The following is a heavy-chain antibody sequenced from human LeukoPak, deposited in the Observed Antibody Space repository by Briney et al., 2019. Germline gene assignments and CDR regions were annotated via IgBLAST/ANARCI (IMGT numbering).Heavy chain of an antibody. J-gene: IGHJ3*02. Sequence: ASVKVSCKASGYTFSNYGISWVRQAPGQGLEWMGWISAYNGNTNYAQKVQGRVTMTTDTSTSTAYMELRRLRFDDTAVYYCARAMVRGGYAFDIWGQGTMVTVSS. CDR3: ARAMVRGGYAFDI. CDR2: ISAYNGNT. D-gene: IGHD3-10*01. CDR1: GYTFSNYG. V-gene: IGHV1-18*01.